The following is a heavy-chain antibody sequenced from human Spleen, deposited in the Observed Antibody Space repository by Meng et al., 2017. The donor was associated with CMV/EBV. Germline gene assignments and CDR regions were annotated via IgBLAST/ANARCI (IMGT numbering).Heavy chain of an antibody. D-gene: IGHD6-19*01. CDR2: ISTRTGIP. J-gene: IGHJ1*01. Sequence: SGYSFSDYDMNWVRQAPGQGLEWMGWISTRTGIPTYAQGFTGRFVFSLDTSVNTVYLQITSLKAEDTAVYYCARDNGGSTSDWAGFQDWGQGTLVTVSS. V-gene: IGHV7-4-1*02. CDR3: ARDNGGSTSDWAGFQD. CDR1: GYSFSDYD.